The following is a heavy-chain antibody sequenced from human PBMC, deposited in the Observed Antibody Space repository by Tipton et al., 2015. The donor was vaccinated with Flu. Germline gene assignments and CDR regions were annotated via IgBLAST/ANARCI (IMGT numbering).Heavy chain of an antibody. J-gene: IGHJ6*02. CDR1: GFTFSSYA. Sequence: SLGLSCAASGFTFSSYAMSWVRQAPGKGLEWVSAISGSGGSTYYADSVKGRFAISRDNSKNTLYLQMNSLRAEDTAVYYCARDRMVRGVIPGAHGMDVWGQGTTVTVSS. V-gene: IGHV3-23*01. D-gene: IGHD3-10*01. CDR3: ARDRMVRGVIPGAHGMDV. CDR2: ISGSGGST.